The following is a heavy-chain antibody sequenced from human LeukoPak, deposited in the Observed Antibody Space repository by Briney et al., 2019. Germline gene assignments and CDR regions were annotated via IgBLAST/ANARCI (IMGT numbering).Heavy chain of an antibody. V-gene: IGHV4-38-2*02. CDR3: ARDLSIVGATHAFDI. J-gene: IGHJ3*02. CDR2: IYHSGST. Sequence: SETLSLTCTVSGYSISSGYYWGWIRQPPGKGLEWIGSIYHSGSTYYNPSLKSRVTISVDTSKNQFSLKLSSVTAADTAVYYCARDLSIVGATHAFDIWGQGTMVTVSS. CDR1: GYSISSGYY. D-gene: IGHD1-26*01.